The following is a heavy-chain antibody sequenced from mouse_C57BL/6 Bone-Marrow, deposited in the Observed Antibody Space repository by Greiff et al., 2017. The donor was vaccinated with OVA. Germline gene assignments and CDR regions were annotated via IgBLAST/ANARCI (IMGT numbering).Heavy chain of an antibody. CDR2: IDPTSGGT. CDR1: GYTFTSYW. D-gene: IGHD1-1*01. Sequence: VQLQQPGAELVKPGASVKLSCKASGYTFTSYWMHWVKQRPGRGLEWIGRIDPTSGGTKYNEQFTSKATLTVDKHSSTAYMQLSSLTSEDSAVDYCASLCYYGSSHWYFDVWGTGTTVTVSS. CDR3: ASLCYYGSSHWYFDV. V-gene: IGHV1-72*01. J-gene: IGHJ1*03.